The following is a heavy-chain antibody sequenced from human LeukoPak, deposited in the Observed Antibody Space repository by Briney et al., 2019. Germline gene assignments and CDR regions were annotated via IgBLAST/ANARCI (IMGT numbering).Heavy chain of an antibody. CDR3: ARDWGEPYSSSSLY. J-gene: IGHJ4*02. D-gene: IGHD6-6*01. Sequence: SETLSLTCAVYGGSFSGYYWSWIRQPPGKGLEWIGEINHSGSTNYNPSLKSRVTISVDTSKNQFSLKLSSVTAADTAVYYCARDWGEPYSSSSLYWGQGTLVTVSS. CDR2: INHSGST. CDR1: GGSFSGYY. V-gene: IGHV4-34*01.